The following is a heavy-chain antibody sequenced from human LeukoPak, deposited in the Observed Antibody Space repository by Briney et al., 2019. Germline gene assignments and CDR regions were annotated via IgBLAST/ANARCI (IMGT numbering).Heavy chain of an antibody. J-gene: IGHJ3*01. Sequence: GGSLRLPCTASGFIFSNYGMHWVRQAPGKGLEWVAVIWYDGSNKYYADSVKGRFTISRDNSKNTLYLQMYSLRAEDTAVYYCAKGDSSWGQGTMVTVPS. V-gene: IGHV3-33*06. CDR2: IWYDGSNK. CDR1: GFIFSNYG. CDR3: AKGDSS. D-gene: IGHD3-22*01.